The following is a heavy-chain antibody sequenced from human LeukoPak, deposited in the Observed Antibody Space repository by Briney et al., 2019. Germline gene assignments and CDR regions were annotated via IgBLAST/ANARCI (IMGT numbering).Heavy chain of an antibody. CDR3: ARDYWWNYDY. CDR2: ISGSGGST. V-gene: IGHV3-23*01. CDR1: GFTFSSYA. Sequence: GGSLRLSCAASGFTFSSYAMSWVRQALGKGLEWVSAISGSGGSTYYADSVKGRFTISRDNSKNTLYLQMNSLRAEDTAIYYCARDYWWNYDYWGQGTLVTVSS. J-gene: IGHJ4*02. D-gene: IGHD1-7*01.